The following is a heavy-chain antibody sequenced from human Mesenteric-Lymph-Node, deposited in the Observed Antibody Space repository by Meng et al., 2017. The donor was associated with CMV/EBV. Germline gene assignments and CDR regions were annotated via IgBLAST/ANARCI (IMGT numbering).Heavy chain of an antibody. V-gene: IGHV4-34*01. Sequence: GSLRLSCAVYGGSFSGYYWSWIRQPPGKGLEWIGEINHSGSTNYNPSLKSRVTISVDTSKNQFSLRLSSVTAADTGVYYCARDRKSGSEFDYWGQGTLVTVSS. CDR3: ARDRKSGSEFDY. CDR2: INHSGST. D-gene: IGHD1-26*01. CDR1: GGSFSGYY. J-gene: IGHJ4*02.